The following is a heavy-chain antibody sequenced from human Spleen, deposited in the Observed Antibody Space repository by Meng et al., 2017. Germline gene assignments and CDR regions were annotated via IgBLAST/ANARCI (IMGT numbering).Heavy chain of an antibody. J-gene: IGHJ4*02. CDR2: INPNSGVT. Sequence: QVQLVQSGAEVKKPGVSVKVSCKPSGYNFPDYYIHWVRRAPGQGLEWMGRINPNSGVTNYAQKFQGRVTMSRDTSISTVYMELSRLRSVDTAVYYCARMRSGFDIEYWGQGTLVTVSS. D-gene: IGHD3-3*01. CDR3: ARMRSGFDIEY. V-gene: IGHV1-2*06. CDR1: GYNFPDYY.